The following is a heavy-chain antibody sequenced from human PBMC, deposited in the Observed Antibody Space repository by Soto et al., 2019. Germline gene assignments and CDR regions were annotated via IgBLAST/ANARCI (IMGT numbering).Heavy chain of an antibody. CDR1: GFSFNNYI. CDR2: ISDTGGST. V-gene: IGHV3-23*01. D-gene: IGHD6-13*01. J-gene: IGHJ5*02. Sequence: EVQLLESGGALVPPGGSLRLSCAASGFSFNNYIMNWVRQAPGKGLEWVSGISDTGGSTDYADSVKGRFTISRDNSKNTLFLQMNRLRADDTAMYYCAKAGANSSTWHSSWFDPWGQGTLVTVSS. CDR3: AKAGANSSTWHSSWFDP.